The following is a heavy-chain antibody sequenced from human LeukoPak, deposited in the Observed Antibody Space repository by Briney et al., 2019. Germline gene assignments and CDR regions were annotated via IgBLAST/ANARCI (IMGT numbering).Heavy chain of an antibody. CDR3: ARAGVRGRYGDYDDY. J-gene: IGHJ4*02. CDR2: MNPNSGNT. V-gene: IGHV1-8*02. D-gene: IGHD1-26*01. Sequence: ASVKVSCKACGYTFTSYGISWVRQATGQGLEWMGWMNPNSGNTGYAQKFQGRVTMTRNTSISTAYMELSSLRSEDTAVYYCARAGVRGRYGDYDDYWGQGTLVTVSS. CDR1: GYTFTSYG.